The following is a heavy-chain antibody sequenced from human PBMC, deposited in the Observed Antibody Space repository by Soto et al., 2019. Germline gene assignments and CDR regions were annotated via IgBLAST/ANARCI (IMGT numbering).Heavy chain of an antibody. V-gene: IGHV1-46*01. CDR3: ARDKPFSAGY. CDR2: INPSGGGT. Sequence: QVQLVQSGTEVQKPGASVKVSCKASGYTFLGFYIHWVRQAPGQGLEWMGFINPSGGGTTYAQQFQGRLTMTRDTSTSTVYMELINLRSEDTAIYYCARDKPFSAGYWGQGTLVT. J-gene: IGHJ4*02. CDR1: GYTFLGFY. D-gene: IGHD3-3*02.